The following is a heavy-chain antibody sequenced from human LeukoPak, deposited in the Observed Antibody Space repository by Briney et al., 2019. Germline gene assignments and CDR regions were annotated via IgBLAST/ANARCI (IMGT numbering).Heavy chain of an antibody. Sequence: KTGGSLRLSCAASEFTFSTYSMNWVRQAPGKGLEWVSSISSTSNNIYYADSVKGRFTISRDNAKNSLYLQMNSLRAEDTAVYYCAKGRGWEASYYYYYMDVWGKGTTVTISS. D-gene: IGHD1-26*01. J-gene: IGHJ6*03. CDR2: ISSTSNNI. CDR3: AKGRGWEASYYYYYMDV. CDR1: EFTFSTYS. V-gene: IGHV3-21*01.